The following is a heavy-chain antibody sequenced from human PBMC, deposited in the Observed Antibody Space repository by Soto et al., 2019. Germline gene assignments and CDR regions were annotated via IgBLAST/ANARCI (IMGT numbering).Heavy chain of an antibody. CDR1: GFTFSSYV. V-gene: IGHV3-23*01. Sequence: GGSLRLSCAASGFTFSSYVMTWVRQGPGKGLDWVSGISGSGVDTYYAESVKGRFTISRDNSKNTLYLQMNSLRAEDTAVYYCAKGRGAVVAPRFDPWGQGTLVTVSS. CDR2: ISGSGVDT. D-gene: IGHD2-21*01. J-gene: IGHJ5*02. CDR3: AKGRGAVVAPRFDP.